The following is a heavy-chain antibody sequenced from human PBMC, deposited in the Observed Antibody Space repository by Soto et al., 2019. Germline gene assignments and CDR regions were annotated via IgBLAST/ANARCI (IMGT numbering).Heavy chain of an antibody. CDR2: INSDGSST. V-gene: IGHV3-74*01. CDR3: ARPQGIYSSSPHDAFEI. CDR1: GFTFSSYW. Sequence: GGSLRLSCAASGFTFSSYWMHWVRQAPGKGLVWVSRINSDGSSTSYADSVKGRFTISRDNAKNTLYLQMNSLRAEDTAVYYGARPQGIYSSSPHDAFEIWGQGTMVTVSS. J-gene: IGHJ3*02. D-gene: IGHD6-6*01.